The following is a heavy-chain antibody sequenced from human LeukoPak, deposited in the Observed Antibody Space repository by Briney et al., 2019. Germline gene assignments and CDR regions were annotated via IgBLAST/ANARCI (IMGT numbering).Heavy chain of an antibody. Sequence: GGSLRLSCAASGFTFSSYAMHWVRQAPGKGLEWVAVISYDGSNKYYADSVKGRSTISRDNSKNTLYLQMNSLRAEDTAVYYCARAQQLDYYYYGMDVWGQGTTVTVSS. J-gene: IGHJ6*02. D-gene: IGHD6-6*01. CDR1: GFTFSSYA. CDR2: ISYDGSNK. V-gene: IGHV3-30-3*01. CDR3: ARAQQLDYYYYGMDV.